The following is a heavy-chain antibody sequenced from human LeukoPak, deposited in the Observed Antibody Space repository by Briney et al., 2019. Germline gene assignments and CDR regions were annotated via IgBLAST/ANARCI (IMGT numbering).Heavy chain of an antibody. CDR3: ISSGWYGALAY. J-gene: IGHJ4*02. CDR1: GFTFSGSA. V-gene: IGHV3-73*01. D-gene: IGHD6-19*01. CDR2: IRSEANSYAT. Sequence: GGSLRLSCAASGFTFSGSAMHWVRQASGKGLEWVGRIRSEANSYATAYAASVKGRFTISRDDSKNTAYLQMNSLKTEDTAVYYCISSGWYGALAYWGQGTLVTVSS.